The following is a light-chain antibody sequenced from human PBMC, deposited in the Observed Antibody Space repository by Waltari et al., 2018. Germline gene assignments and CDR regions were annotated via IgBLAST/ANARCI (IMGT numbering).Light chain of an antibody. CDR2: DAS. J-gene: IGKJ1*01. V-gene: IGKV3-20*01. CDR1: QSFTRY. Sequence: EIVLTQSPGTLSLSPGERATLSCRASQSFTRYLAWYQHRPGQAPRLLIYDASTRAAGVADRFSGSGSGTDFSLTISRPEPEDFAVYYCQHYVSLPVTFGQGTRVEIK. CDR3: QHYVSLPVT.